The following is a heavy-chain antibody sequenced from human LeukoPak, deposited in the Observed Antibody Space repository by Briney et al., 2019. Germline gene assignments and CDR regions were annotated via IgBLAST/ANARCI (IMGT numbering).Heavy chain of an antibody. CDR2: IYTSGST. D-gene: IGHD6-13*01. Sequence: SETLSLTCTVSGGSTSSYYWSWIRQPAGKGLEWIGRIYTSGSTNYNPSLKSRVTMSVDTSKNQFSLKLSSVTAADTAVYYCARASGSSSWSADNWFDPWGQGTLVTVSS. J-gene: IGHJ5*02. CDR3: ARASGSSSWSADNWFDP. CDR1: GGSTSSYY. V-gene: IGHV4-4*07.